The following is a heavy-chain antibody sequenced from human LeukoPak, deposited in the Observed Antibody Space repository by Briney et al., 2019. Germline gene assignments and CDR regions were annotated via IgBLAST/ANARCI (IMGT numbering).Heavy chain of an antibody. Sequence: GGSLRLSCAASGFTFDDYTMHWVRQAAGKGLEWVSLISWDGGSTYYADSVKGRFTISRDNSKNSLYLQMNSLRTEDSALYYSAKDLLGYFDYWGQGTLVTVSS. J-gene: IGHJ4*02. CDR1: GFTFDDYT. CDR3: AKDLLGYFDY. V-gene: IGHV3-43*01. CDR2: ISWDGGST. D-gene: IGHD7-27*01.